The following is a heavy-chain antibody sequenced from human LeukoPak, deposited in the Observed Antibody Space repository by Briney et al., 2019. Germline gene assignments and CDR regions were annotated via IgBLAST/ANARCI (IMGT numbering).Heavy chain of an antibody. J-gene: IGHJ5*02. CDR2: IYYSGST. V-gene: IGHV4-59*12. CDR3: ARVGYYGSGSYYINWFDP. CDR1: GGSISGYY. D-gene: IGHD3-10*01. Sequence: PSETLSLTCTVSGGSISGYYWSWIRQPPGKGLEYIGYIYYSGSTYYNPSLKSRVTISIDTSKNQFSLKLSSVTAADTAVYYCARVGYYGSGSYYINWFDPWGQGTLVTVS.